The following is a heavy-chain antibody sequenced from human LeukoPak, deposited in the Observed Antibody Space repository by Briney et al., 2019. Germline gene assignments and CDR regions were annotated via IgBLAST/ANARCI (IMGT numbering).Heavy chain of an antibody. CDR2: ISGSGGST. CDR1: GFTFSSYA. V-gene: IGHV3-23*01. CDR3: AHSSSSWPDY. Sequence: GGSLRLSCVASGFTFSSYAMSWVRQAPGKGLEWVSAISGSGGSTYYADSVKGRFTISRVNSKNTLYLQMNSLRAEDTAVYYCAHSSSSWPDYWGQGTLVTVSS. D-gene: IGHD6-13*01. J-gene: IGHJ4*02.